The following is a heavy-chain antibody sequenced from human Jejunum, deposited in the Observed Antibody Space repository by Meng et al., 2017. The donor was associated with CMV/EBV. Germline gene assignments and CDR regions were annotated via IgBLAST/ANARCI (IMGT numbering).Heavy chain of an antibody. CDR3: ARSFQYDFWSTYYPSRTPHGYYFDQ. V-gene: IGHV4-39*07. D-gene: IGHD3-3*01. Sequence: YYVGWIRQPPGKGLEVNGSIRYSWSPYYHPSLQSRVIIARDTSKNQLSLKLKSVTAADTAVYFRARSFQYDFWSTYYPSRTPHGYYFDQWGLGTLVT. CDR2: IRYSWSP. J-gene: IGHJ4*02. CDR1: YY.